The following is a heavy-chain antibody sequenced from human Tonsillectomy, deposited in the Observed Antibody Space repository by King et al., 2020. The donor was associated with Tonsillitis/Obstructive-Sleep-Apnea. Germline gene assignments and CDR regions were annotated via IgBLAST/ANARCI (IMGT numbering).Heavy chain of an antibody. CDR1: GYSFTSYW. Sequence: QLVQSGAEVKKPGESLRISCKGSGYSFTSYWISWVRQMPGKGLEWMGRIDPSDSYTNYSPSFQGHVTLSADKSISTAYLQWSSLKASDTAMYYCATFLTTGDAVDYWGQGTLVTVSS. J-gene: IGHJ4*02. CDR2: IDPSDSYT. CDR3: ATFLTTGDAVDY. D-gene: IGHD7-27*01. V-gene: IGHV5-10-1*03.